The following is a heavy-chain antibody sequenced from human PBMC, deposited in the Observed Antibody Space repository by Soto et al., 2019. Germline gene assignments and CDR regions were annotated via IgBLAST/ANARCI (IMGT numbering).Heavy chain of an antibody. J-gene: IGHJ6*02. CDR1: GFTFSTYG. V-gene: IGHV3-30*18. Sequence: QVQLVESGGGEVQPGRSLTLSCAAPGFTFSTYGMHWVRQTPGKGLEWVAVISYDGTNKFYSDSVKGRFTISRDNFKNTLTLQMNSLRADYTAVYSCAKDLQSYGDYDYYCYGMDVWGLGTRVTVSS. D-gene: IGHD4-17*01. CDR3: AKDLQSYGDYDYYCYGMDV. CDR2: ISYDGTNK.